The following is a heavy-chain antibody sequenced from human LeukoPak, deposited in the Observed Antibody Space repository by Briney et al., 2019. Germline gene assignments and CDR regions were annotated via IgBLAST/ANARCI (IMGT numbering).Heavy chain of an antibody. J-gene: IGHJ3*02. V-gene: IGHV1-8*01. CDR3: ARRKYDFAIASYVVFDI. Sequence: ASVKLSCKASGYTFTSYDINWVRQATGRGLEWMGWMNPNSGNTNYARNFQGRITMTRNTSISTAYMDMSSLRSEDTAVYFCARRKYDFAIASYVVFDIWGQGTIVTVS. D-gene: IGHD3-3*01. CDR2: MNPNSGNT. CDR1: GYTFTSYD.